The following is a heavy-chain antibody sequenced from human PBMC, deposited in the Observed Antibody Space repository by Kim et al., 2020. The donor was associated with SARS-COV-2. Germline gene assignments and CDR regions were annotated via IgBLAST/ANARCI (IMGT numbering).Heavy chain of an antibody. CDR3: ARDSSSWYLGY. D-gene: IGHD6-13*01. J-gene: IGHJ4*02. Sequence: KYYADSVKGRFTISRDNSKSTLYLQKNSLRAEDTAVYYCARDSSSWYLGYWGQGTLVTVSS. CDR2: K. V-gene: IGHV3-30*01.